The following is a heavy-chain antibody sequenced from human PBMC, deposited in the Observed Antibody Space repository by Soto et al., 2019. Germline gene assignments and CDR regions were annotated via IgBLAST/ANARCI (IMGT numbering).Heavy chain of an antibody. V-gene: IGHV1-2*02. CDR1: GYTFTGYY. D-gene: IGHD2-2*02. J-gene: IGHJ6*02. CDR3: ASLMYCSSTSCYNPTPYGMDV. Sequence: GASVKVSCKASGYTFTGYYMHWVRQAPGQGLEWMGWINPNSGGTNYAQKFQGRVTMTRDTSISAAYMELSRLRSDDTAVYYCASLMYCSSTSCYNPTPYGMDVWGQGTTVTVSS. CDR2: INPNSGGT.